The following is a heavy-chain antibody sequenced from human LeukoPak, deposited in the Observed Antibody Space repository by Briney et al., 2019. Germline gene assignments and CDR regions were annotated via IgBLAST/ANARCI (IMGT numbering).Heavy chain of an antibody. CDR1: GYNFSSYY. J-gene: IGHJ4*02. CDR2: LNPSRGTT. CDR3: ARDATRGIGGSYDLDF. D-gene: IGHD3-16*01. V-gene: IGHV1-46*01. Sequence: ASVKLSCKASGYNFSSYYIQWVRQDPGQGLEWMGLLNPSRGTTAYAPKFHGRVTMTRDTSSNTVYMELRGLRSDDTAIYYCARDATRGIGGSYDLDFWGQGSLVTVSS.